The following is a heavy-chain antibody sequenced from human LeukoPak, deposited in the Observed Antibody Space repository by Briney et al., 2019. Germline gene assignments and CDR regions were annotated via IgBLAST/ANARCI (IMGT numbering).Heavy chain of an antibody. J-gene: IGHJ6*02. Sequence: ASVKVSCKASGYTFTDYYMHWVRQAPGQGLEWMGWLNPNTLVTNYAQHFQGRVSMTWDTSISTGYMDLHSLTSDDTAVYYCARKDGGRDGMDVWGQGTTVTVSS. CDR3: ARKDGGRDGMDV. CDR1: GYTFTDYY. V-gene: IGHV1-2*02. D-gene: IGHD4-23*01. CDR2: LNPNTLVT.